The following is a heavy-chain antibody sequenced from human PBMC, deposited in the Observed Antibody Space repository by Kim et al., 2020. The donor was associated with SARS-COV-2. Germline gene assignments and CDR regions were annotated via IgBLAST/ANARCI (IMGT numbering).Heavy chain of an antibody. D-gene: IGHD2-2*02. J-gene: IGHJ4*02. V-gene: IGHV4-59*01. CDR3: ARAGCSSTSCYTRKFDY. Sequence: LKSRVTISVDTSKNQFSLKLSSVTAADTAVYYCARAGCSSTSCYTRKFDYWGQGTLVTVSS.